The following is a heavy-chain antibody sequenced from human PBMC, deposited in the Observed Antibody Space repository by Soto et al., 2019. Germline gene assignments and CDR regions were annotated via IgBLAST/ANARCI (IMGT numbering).Heavy chain of an antibody. CDR2: IYYSGST. CDR3: ARDYSSTNWFDP. D-gene: IGHD6-13*01. CDR1: GGSISSYY. V-gene: IGHV4-59*01. J-gene: IGHJ5*02. Sequence: SETLSLTCTVSGGSISSYYWSWIRQPPGKGLEWIGYIYYSGSTNYNPSLKSRVTISVDTSKNQFSLKLSSVTAADTAVYYCARDYSSTNWFDPWGQGTLLIFSS.